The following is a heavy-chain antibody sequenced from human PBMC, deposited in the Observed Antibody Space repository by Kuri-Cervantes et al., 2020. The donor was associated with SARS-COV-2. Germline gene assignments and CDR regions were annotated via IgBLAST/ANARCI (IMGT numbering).Heavy chain of an antibody. Sequence: SQTLSLTCAVFGGSFSAYYWNWIRQLPGKGLECIGEINHSGSTNYNPSLKSRVTISVDTSKNQFSLKLSSVTAADTAVYYCATYYYDSSYFDYWGQGTLVTVSS. CDR1: GGSFSAYY. V-gene: IGHV4-34*01. D-gene: IGHD3-22*01. CDR2: INHSGST. J-gene: IGHJ4*02. CDR3: ATYYYDSSYFDY.